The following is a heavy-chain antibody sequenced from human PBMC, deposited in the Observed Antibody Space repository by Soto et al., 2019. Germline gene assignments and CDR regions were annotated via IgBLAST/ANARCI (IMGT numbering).Heavy chain of an antibody. CDR3: ARASSTVTPIQSSHYYYYYGMDV. D-gene: IGHD4-17*01. CDR2: IIPIFGTA. CDR1: GGTFSSYA. V-gene: IGHV1-69*01. J-gene: IGHJ6*02. Sequence: QVQLVQSGAEVKKPGSSVKVSCKASGGTFSSYAISWVRQAPGQGLEWMGGIIPIFGTANYAQKFQGRVTITADESTSTAYMELRSLRSEDTAVYYCARASSTVTPIQSSHYYYYYGMDVWGQGTTVTVSS.